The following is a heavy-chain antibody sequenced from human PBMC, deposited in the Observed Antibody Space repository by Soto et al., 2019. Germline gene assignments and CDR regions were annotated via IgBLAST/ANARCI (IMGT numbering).Heavy chain of an antibody. Sequence: EVQLVESGGDLVQPGGSLRLSCAASGFTVSSNYMRWVRQAPGKGLEWISIIYSAGNTYYADSVKGRFTISRDNSKNTLYLQMNSLGAEDTAVYYCARDFVVGGPTINYCSGMDVWGQGTTVTVSS. CDR2: IYSAGNT. J-gene: IGHJ6*02. D-gene: IGHD2-21*01. V-gene: IGHV3-66*01. CDR3: ARDFVVGGPTINYCSGMDV. CDR1: GFTVSSNY.